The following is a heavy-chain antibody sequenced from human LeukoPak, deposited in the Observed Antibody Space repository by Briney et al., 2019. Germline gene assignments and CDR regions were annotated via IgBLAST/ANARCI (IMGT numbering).Heavy chain of an antibody. J-gene: IGHJ4*02. CDR3: ARDSPTVALDY. CDR2: ISYDGTNK. Sequence: GGSLRLSCAGSGFTFSNYGMHWVRQAPGKGPEWVAVISYDGTNKYYADSVKGRFTISRDNSKNTVYLQMNSLRAEDTAVYYCARDSPTVALDYWGQGTLVTVSS. CDR1: GFTFSNYG. D-gene: IGHD4-23*01. V-gene: IGHV3-30*03.